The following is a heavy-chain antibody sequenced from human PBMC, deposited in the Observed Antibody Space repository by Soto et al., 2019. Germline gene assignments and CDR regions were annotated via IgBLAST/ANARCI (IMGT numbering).Heavy chain of an antibody. Sequence: SETLSLTCTVSGGSISSGGYYWSWIRQHPGKGLEWIGYIYYSGSTYYNPSLKSRVTISVDTSKNQFSLKLSSVTAADTAVYYCAKNSESSAYSSFDYWGQGTLVTVSS. CDR1: GGSISSGGYY. CDR2: IYYSGST. J-gene: IGHJ4*02. CDR3: AKNSESSAYSSFDY. V-gene: IGHV4-31*03. D-gene: IGHD3-22*01.